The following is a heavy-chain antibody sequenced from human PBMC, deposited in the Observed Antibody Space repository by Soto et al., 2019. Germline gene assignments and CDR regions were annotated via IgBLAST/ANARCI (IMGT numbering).Heavy chain of an antibody. CDR2: ISSSSSYI. CDR3: ARPLGKTYGMDV. CDR1: GFTFSSYS. Sequence: EVQLVESGGGLVKPGGSLRLSCAASGFTFSSYSMNWVRQAPGKGLEWVSSISSSSSYIYYADSVKGRFTISRANAKNSLYLQMNSLRAEDTAVYYCARPLGKTYGMDVWGQGTTVTVSS. V-gene: IGHV3-21*01. J-gene: IGHJ6*02.